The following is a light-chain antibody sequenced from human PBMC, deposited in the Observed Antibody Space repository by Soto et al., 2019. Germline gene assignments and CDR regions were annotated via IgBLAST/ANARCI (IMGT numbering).Light chain of an antibody. CDR2: EVT. V-gene: IGLV2-23*02. Sequence: QSALTQPASVSGSPGQSITISCSGTTTDVGGYNYVSWYQHHPGKAPQLIIYEVTKRPSGVSDRFSGSKSGNTASLTISGLQAEDEADYYCCSYAGGSTFVFGGGTKVTVL. CDR3: CSYAGGSTFV. J-gene: IGLJ2*01. CDR1: TTDVGGYNY.